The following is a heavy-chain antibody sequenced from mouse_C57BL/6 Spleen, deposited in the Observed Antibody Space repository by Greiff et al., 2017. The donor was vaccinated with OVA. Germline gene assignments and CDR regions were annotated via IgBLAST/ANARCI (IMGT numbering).Heavy chain of an antibody. J-gene: IGHJ4*01. Sequence: EVQLVESGGGLVKPGGSLKLSCAASGFTFSDYGMHWVRQAPEKGLEWVAYISSGSSTIYYADTVKGRFTISRDNAKKTLFLHMPSLRSEDTAMYYCARDGEDYAMDYWGQGTSVTVSS. CDR1: GFTFSDYG. CDR2: ISSGSSTI. CDR3: ARDGEDYAMDY. D-gene: IGHD2-13*01. V-gene: IGHV5-17*01.